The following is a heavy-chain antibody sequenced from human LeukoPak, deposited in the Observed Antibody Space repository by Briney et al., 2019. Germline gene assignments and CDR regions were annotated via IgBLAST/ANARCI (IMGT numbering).Heavy chain of an antibody. J-gene: IGHJ4*02. Sequence: ASVKVSCKASGYTFTSYYMHWVRQAPGQGLEWMGIINPSGGSTSYAQKFQGRVTMTRDTSTSTVYMELSSLRSEDTAVYYCARGQQGYYDSSGYPDYWGQGTLVTVSS. CDR2: INPSGGST. CDR1: GYTFTSYY. V-gene: IGHV1-46*01. D-gene: IGHD3-22*01. CDR3: ARGQQGYYDSSGYPDY.